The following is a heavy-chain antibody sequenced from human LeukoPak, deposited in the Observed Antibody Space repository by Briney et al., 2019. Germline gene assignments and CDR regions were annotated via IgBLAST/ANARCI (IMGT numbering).Heavy chain of an antibody. CDR1: GFTFDDYG. Sequence: GGSLRLSCAASGFTFDDYGMSWVRQAPGKGLECVSGINWNGGSTGYADSVKGRFTISRDNAKNSLYLQMNSLRAEDTAVYYCARGKMTTVTPWFDPWGQGTLVTVSS. V-gene: IGHV3-20*04. J-gene: IGHJ5*02. D-gene: IGHD4-11*01. CDR3: ARGKMTTVTPWFDP. CDR2: INWNGGST.